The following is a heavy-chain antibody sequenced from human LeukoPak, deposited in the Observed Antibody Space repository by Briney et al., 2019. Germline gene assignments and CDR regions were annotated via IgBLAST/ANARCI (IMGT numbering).Heavy chain of an antibody. CDR3: VKGGWGDY. Sequence: GGSLRLSCAASGFIFINCAMTWVRQAPGKGLQWVSIISSNGDVAYYADSVKGRFTISRDNSKNTLYLQMNSLRVEDTAIYYCVKGGWGDYWGQGTLVTVSS. D-gene: IGHD3-16*01. J-gene: IGHJ4*02. V-gene: IGHV3-23*01. CDR2: ISSNGDVA. CDR1: GFIFINCA.